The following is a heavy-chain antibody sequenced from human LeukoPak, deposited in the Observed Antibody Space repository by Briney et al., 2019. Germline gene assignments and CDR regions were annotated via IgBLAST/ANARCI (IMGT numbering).Heavy chain of an antibody. D-gene: IGHD5-18*01. Sequence: GGPLRLSCAASEFTVSSNSMTWVRQAPGKGLEWVSVIYSGGSTYYADSVKGRFTISRDNSKNTLYLQMNSLRAEDTAVYYCARTNPEYSYGQAYYGMDVWGQGTTVTVSS. J-gene: IGHJ6*02. CDR3: ARTNPEYSYGQAYYGMDV. V-gene: IGHV3-53*01. CDR2: IYSGGST. CDR1: EFTVSSNS.